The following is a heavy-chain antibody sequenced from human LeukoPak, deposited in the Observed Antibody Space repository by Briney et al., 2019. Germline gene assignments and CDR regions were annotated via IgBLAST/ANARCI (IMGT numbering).Heavy chain of an antibody. D-gene: IGHD3-16*01. CDR1: GFTFSSYA. J-gene: IGHJ4*02. CDR2: ITGRGRDT. V-gene: IGHV3-23*01. CDR3: AKVAFGGVNARFDY. Sequence: GGSLRLSCAASGFTFSSYAMSWVRQAPGEGLDWVSSITGRGRDTYYADSVKGRFTISRDNSKNTLYLQMDSLRVEDTAVYYCAKVAFGGVNARFDYWGQGTLVTVSS.